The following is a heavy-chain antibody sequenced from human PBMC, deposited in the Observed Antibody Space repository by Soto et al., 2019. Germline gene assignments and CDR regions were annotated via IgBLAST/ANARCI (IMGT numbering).Heavy chain of an antibody. V-gene: IGHV3-11*01. CDR3: GRDNAARWQRYRFDY. Sequence: QVQLVESGGGLVKPGGSLRLSCAASGFTFSDYYMSWIRQAPGKGLEWVSYISSSGSTIYYADSVKGRFTISRDNAKNFLDLQKDRLGAEDTGVDYCGRDNAARWQRYRFDYWGQGTLVTVSS. CDR1: GFTFSDYY. D-gene: IGHD5-12*01. CDR2: ISSSGSTI. J-gene: IGHJ4*02.